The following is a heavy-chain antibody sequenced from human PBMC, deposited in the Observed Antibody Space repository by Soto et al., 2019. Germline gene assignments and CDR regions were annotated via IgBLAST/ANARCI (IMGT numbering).Heavy chain of an antibody. J-gene: IGHJ5*02. CDR1: GFTFSSYA. CDR3: AKGSNDIRNWFAP. D-gene: IGHD4-4*01. V-gene: IGHV3-23*01. Sequence: EVQLLESGGGLVQPGGSLRLSCAASGFTFSSYAMSWVRQAPGKGLEWVSAISGSGGSTYYADSVKGRFTISRDNSKNTRWLQMTCLSAEEKAVYYLAKGSNDIRNWFAPWGQGTLVSVSS. CDR2: ISGSGGST.